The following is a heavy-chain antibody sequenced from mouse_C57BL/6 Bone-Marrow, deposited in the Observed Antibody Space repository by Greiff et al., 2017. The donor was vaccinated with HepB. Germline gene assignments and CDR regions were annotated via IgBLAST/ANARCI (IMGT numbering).Heavy chain of an antibody. CDR1: DSEVFPIAY. Sequence: QVQLQQSGSELRSPGSSVKLSCKDFDSEVFPIAYMSWVRQKPGHGFEWIGGILPSIGRTIYGEKFEDKATLDADTLSNTAYLELNSLTSEDSAIYYSARMGVYYDYFYAMDYWGQGTSVTVSS. D-gene: IGHD2-4*01. V-gene: IGHV15-2*01. CDR3: ARMGVYYDYFYAMDY. J-gene: IGHJ4*01. CDR2: ILPSIGRT.